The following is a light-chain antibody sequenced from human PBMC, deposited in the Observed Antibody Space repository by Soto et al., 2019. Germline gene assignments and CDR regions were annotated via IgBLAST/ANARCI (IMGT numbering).Light chain of an antibody. V-gene: IGKV3-20*01. J-gene: IGKJ1*01. CDR2: GAS. Sequence: EIVLTQSPGTLSLSPGERATLSCRASQSVSSNYLAWYQQKPGQAPRLLIYGASNRATGIPDRFSGSGSGTDFTLTISGLDPEDFAVYFCQQYGDSRTFGQGTKVEIE. CDR1: QSVSSNY. CDR3: QQYGDSRT.